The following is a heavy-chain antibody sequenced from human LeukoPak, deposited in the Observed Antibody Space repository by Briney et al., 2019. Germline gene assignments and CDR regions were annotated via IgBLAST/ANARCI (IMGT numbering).Heavy chain of an antibody. Sequence: SQTLSLTCTVSGGSLSSGYYYWSWIRQPPGKGLEWIGYIYYSGSTYYNPSLKSRITISVNTPKNQFSLKLSSVTAADTAVYYCARAFDGYSSSWYFDYWGQGTLVTVPS. CDR1: GGSLSSGYYY. J-gene: IGHJ4*02. V-gene: IGHV4-30-4*08. CDR2: IYYSGST. D-gene: IGHD6-13*01. CDR3: ARAFDGYSSSWYFDY.